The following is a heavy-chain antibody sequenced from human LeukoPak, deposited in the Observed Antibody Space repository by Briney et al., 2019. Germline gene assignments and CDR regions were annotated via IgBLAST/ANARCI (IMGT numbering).Heavy chain of an antibody. V-gene: IGHV3-48*01. CDR2: ISSSSSTI. J-gene: IGHJ5*02. CDR1: GFTFSSYS. D-gene: IGHD6-19*01. CDR3: ARGVSPTPGYSSGWYRVNGNWFDP. Sequence: GGSLRLSCAASGFTFSSYSMNWVRQAPGKGLEWVSYISSSSSTIYYADSVKGRFTISRDDAKNSLYLQMNSLRAEDTAVYYCARGVSPTPGYSSGWYRVNGNWFDPWGQGTLVTVSS.